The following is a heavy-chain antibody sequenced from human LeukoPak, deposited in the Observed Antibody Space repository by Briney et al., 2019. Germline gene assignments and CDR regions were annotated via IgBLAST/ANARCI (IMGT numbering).Heavy chain of an antibody. J-gene: IGHJ1*01. CDR1: GFTFSGYA. CDR2: ISYDGSNK. D-gene: IGHD2-15*01. CDR3: AREGYCSGGSCYSDGYFQH. Sequence: GGSLRLSCAASGFTFSGYAMHWVRQAPGKGLEWVAVISYDGSNKYYADSVKGRFTISRDNSKNTLYLQMNSLRAEDTAVYYCAREGYCSGGSCYSDGYFQHWGQGTLVTVSS. V-gene: IGHV3-30*14.